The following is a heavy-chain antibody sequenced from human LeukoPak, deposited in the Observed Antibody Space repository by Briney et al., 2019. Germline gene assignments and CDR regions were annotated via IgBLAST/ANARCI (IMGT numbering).Heavy chain of an antibody. CDR3: AREGSSGFFDY. Sequence: SETLALTCSVSHFSISSGDYWGWVRQPPGKGLEWVGTMYHSGDTAYTPSLKSRLTMSVDPSKNQFSLKLTAVTAADTAVYYCAREGSSGFFDYWGQGTLVTVSS. CDR1: HFSISSGDY. CDR2: MYHSGDT. D-gene: IGHD3-22*01. J-gene: IGHJ4*02. V-gene: IGHV4-38-2*02.